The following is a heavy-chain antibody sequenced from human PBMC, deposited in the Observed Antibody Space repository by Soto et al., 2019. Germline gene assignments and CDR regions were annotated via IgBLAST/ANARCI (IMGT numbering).Heavy chain of an antibody. CDR2: ISYDGSNK. CDR1: GFTFSSYG. V-gene: IGHV3-30*03. CDR3: VRNYDYVWGSFDY. J-gene: IGHJ4*02. Sequence: GGSLRLSCAASGFTFSSYGMHWVRQAPGKGLEWVAVISYDGSNKYYADSVKGRFTISRDNSKNTLYLQMNSLRAEDTAVYYCVRNYDYVWGSFDYWGQGTLVTVSS. D-gene: IGHD3-16*01.